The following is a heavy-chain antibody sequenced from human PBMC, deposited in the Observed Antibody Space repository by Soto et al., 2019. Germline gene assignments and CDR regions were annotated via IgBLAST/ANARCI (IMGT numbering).Heavy chain of an antibody. J-gene: IGHJ4*02. CDR3: AREAGILTGYSSHGDY. CDR2: ISSSSSYI. V-gene: IGHV3-21*01. Sequence: GGSLRLSCAASGFTFSSYGMHWVRQAPGKGLEWVSSISSSSSYIYYADSVKGRFTISRDNAKNSLYLQMNSLRAEDTAVYYCAREAGILTGYSSHGDYWGQGTLVTVSS. D-gene: IGHD3-9*01. CDR1: GFTFSSYG.